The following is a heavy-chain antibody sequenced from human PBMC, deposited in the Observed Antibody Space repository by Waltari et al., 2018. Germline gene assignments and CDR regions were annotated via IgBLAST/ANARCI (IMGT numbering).Heavy chain of an antibody. Sequence: EVHLLESGGGLAQPGGSLRLSCAAAGFHFISYAMSWFRQAPGKGLEWVSGISDSGVITKYADSVKGRFTVSRDNSKNTVYLQLNSLRADDTAVYYCARKGGRRYTYGPFYFDSWGRGTLVTVSS. D-gene: IGHD5-18*01. CDR1: GFHFISYA. CDR3: ARKGGRRYTYGPFYFDS. J-gene: IGHJ4*02. CDR2: ISDSGVIT. V-gene: IGHV3-23*01.